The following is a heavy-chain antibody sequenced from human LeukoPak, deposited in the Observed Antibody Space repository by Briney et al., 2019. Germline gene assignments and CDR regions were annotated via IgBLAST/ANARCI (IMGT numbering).Heavy chain of an antibody. CDR3: ARDHSRSYYFDY. D-gene: IGHD1-26*01. CDR2: IYYSGST. V-gene: IGHV4-30-4*01. Sequence: SQTLSLTCTVSGGSISSGDYYWSWIRQPPGKGLEWIGYIYYSGSTYYNPSLKSRVTISVDTSKNQFSLKLSSVTAADTAVYYCARDHSRSYYFDYWGQGTLVTVSS. J-gene: IGHJ4*02. CDR1: GGSISSGDYY.